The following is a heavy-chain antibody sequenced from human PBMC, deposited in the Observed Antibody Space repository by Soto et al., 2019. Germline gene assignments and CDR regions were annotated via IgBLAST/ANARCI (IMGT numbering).Heavy chain of an antibody. CDR2: ISGSGGST. V-gene: IGHV3-23*01. Sequence: GGSLRLSCAASGFTFSSYAMSWVRQAPGKGLEWVSAISGSGGSTYYADSVKGRFTISRDNSKNTLYLQMNSLRAEDTAVYYCAKSFSGLPVAGTDYYYGMDVWGQGTTVTVSS. J-gene: IGHJ6*02. CDR1: GFTFSSYA. CDR3: AKSFSGLPVAGTDYYYGMDV. D-gene: IGHD6-19*01.